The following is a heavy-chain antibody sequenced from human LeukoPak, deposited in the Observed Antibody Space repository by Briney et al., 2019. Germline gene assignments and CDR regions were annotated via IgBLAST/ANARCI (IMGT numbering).Heavy chain of an antibody. V-gene: IGHV4-59*11. D-gene: IGHD3-22*01. J-gene: IGHJ3*01. CDR1: GGSLSGHY. CDR2: VSYTGRT. Sequence: SETLSLTCTVAGGSLSGHYWSWIRQPPGKRLEWIGYVSYTGRTKYNPSLQSRVTISIDTSKSQFSLKLTSVTSADTAVYSCARLLDNDIRGDPDTFDVWGRGTTVIVSS. CDR3: ARLLDNDIRGDPDTFDV.